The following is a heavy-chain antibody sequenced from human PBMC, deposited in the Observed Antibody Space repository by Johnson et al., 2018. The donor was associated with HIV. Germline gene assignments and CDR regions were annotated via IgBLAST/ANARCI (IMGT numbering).Heavy chain of an antibody. V-gene: IGHV3-66*02. CDR1: GITVSSNY. D-gene: IGHD6-6*01. CDR3: AKGSIAARWGAFDI. CDR2: IYSGGSI. Sequence: MQLVESGGGVVQPGGSLRLSCAASGITVSSNYMTWVRQAPGKGLEWVSVIYSGGSIGYADSVKGRFTISRDNAKNSLYLQMNSLRAEDTALYYCAKGSIAARWGAFDIWGQGTMVTVSS. J-gene: IGHJ3*02.